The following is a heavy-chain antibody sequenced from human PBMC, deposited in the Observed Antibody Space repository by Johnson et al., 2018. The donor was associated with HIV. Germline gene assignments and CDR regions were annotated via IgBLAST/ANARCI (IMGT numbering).Heavy chain of an antibody. V-gene: IGHV3-30*02. CDR2: IRYDGSNK. D-gene: IGHD1-1*01. CDR1: GFTFSSYG. J-gene: IGHJ3*02. Sequence: QVQLVESGGGVVQPGRSLRLSCEASGFTFSSYGMHWVRQAPGKGLEWVAFIRYDGSNKYYADSVKGRFTISRDNSKNTLYLQMNSLRAEDTAVYYCAKVGGTTILRDAFDIWGQGTMVTVSS. CDR3: AKVGGTTILRDAFDI.